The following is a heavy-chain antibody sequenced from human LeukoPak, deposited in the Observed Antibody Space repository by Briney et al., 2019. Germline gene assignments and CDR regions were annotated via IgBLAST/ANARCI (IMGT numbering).Heavy chain of an antibody. CDR1: GGSISSGGYY. D-gene: IGHD3-22*01. CDR2: IYYSGST. J-gene: IGHJ4*02. CDR3: ARENYYDSSGYSD. Sequence: SQTLSLTCTVSGGSISSGGYYWSWIRQPPGKGLEWIGYIYYSGSTYYNPSLKSRVTISVDTSKNQFSLKLSSVTAADTAVYYCARENYYDSSGYSDWGQGTLVTVPS. V-gene: IGHV4-30-4*08.